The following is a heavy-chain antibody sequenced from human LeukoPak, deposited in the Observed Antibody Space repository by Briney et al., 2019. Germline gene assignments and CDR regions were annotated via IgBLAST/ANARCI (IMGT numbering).Heavy chain of an antibody. D-gene: IGHD3-22*01. V-gene: IGHV3-7*01. CDR2: IKRDGSEK. CDR3: ARENYYDSSGYYYDIFDY. Sequence: PGGSLRLSCAASGFTFSSYWMSWVRQAPGKGLEWVANIKRDGSEKYYVDSVKGRFTISRDSAKNSLYLQMNSLRAEDTAVYYCARENYYDSSGYYYDIFDYWGQGTLVTVSS. CDR1: GFTFSSYW. J-gene: IGHJ4*02.